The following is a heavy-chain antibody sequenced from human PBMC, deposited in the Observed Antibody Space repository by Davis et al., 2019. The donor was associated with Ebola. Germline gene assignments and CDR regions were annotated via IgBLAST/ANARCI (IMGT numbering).Heavy chain of an antibody. CDR1: GGSFSGYY. D-gene: IGHD2-15*01. J-gene: IGHJ4*02. Sequence: SETLSLTCAVYGGSFSGYYWSWIRPPPGKGLEWIGEINHSGSTNYNPSLKSRVTISVDTSKNQFSLKLSSVTAADTAVYYCASLLGYCSGGSCYGGWGQGTLVTVSS. V-gene: IGHV4-34*01. CDR3: ASLLGYCSGGSCYGG. CDR2: INHSGST.